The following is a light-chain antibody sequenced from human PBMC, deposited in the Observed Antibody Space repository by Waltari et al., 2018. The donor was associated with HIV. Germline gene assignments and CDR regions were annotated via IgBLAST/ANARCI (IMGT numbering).Light chain of an antibody. J-gene: IGKJ5*01. CDR1: QSLLHTNGYHF. Sequence: DIVMSQSPLSLPVTPGQTASISCKSSQSLLHTNGYHFLDWYVQKPGQSPQLLIYLASNRASGVSDRFSGGGSGSDFTLRISRVGTEDVGVYYCMQSLRIPVISFGQGTRLE. V-gene: IGKV2-28*01. CDR2: LAS. CDR3: MQSLRIPVIS.